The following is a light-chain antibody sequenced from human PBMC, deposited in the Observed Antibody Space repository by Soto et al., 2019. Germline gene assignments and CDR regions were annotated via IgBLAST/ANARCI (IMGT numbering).Light chain of an antibody. Sequence: QSALTQPASVSGSPGQSITISCTGTSSDVGAYKYVSWYQQHPGKVPKLMIYEVSNRPSGVSNRFSGSKSGNTASLTISGLQAEDEADYYCSSYTSSSTQVFGTGTKVTVL. CDR2: EVS. CDR1: SSDVGAYKY. J-gene: IGLJ1*01. V-gene: IGLV2-14*01. CDR3: SSYTSSSTQV.